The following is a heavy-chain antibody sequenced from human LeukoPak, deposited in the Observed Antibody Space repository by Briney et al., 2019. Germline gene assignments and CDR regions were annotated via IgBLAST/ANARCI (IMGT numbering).Heavy chain of an antibody. D-gene: IGHD6-13*01. CDR1: GLTFSDYS. CDR3: AKDAAGPEY. J-gene: IGHJ4*02. Sequence: GGSLRLSCAASGLTFSDYSMTWVCQAPGKGLFWVSGISAGGGSTYYADSVKGRFTISRDNSRNTLYLQMNSLRAEDTAVYYCAKDAAGPEYWGQGTLVTVSS. CDR2: ISAGGGST. V-gene: IGHV3-23*01.